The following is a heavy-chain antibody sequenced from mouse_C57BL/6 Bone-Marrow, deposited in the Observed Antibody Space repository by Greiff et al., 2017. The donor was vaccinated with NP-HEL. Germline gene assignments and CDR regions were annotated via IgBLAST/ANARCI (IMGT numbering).Heavy chain of an antibody. CDR3: ARDFFWFAY. J-gene: IGHJ3*01. Sequence: EVKLVESGGGLVKPGGSLKLSCAASGFTFSSYAMSWVRQTPEKRLEWVATISDGGSYTYYPDNVKGRFTISRDNAKNNLYLQMSHLKSEDTAMYYCARDFFWFAYWGQGTLVTVSA. CDR1: GFTFSSYA. CDR2: ISDGGSYT. V-gene: IGHV5-4*01.